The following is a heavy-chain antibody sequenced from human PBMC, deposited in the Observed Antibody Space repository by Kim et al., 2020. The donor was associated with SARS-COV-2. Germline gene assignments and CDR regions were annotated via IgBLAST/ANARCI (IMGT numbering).Heavy chain of an antibody. CDR2: IKSKTDGGTA. D-gene: IGHD6-13*01. Sequence: GGSLRLSCAASGFTFSDAWMSWVRQAPGKGLEWLGCIKSKTDGGTADYAAPVKGRFTISRDDSKTTLYLQMNSLKSEDTAVYYCTTCSSWHLDNWGQGTLVTVSS. V-gene: IGHV3-15*01. CDR1: GFTFSDAW. CDR3: TTCSSWHLDN. J-gene: IGHJ4*02.